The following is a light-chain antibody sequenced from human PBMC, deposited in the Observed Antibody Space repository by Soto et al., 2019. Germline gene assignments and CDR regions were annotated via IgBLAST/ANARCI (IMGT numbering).Light chain of an antibody. CDR3: QQFESVSPLT. Sequence: DIQITHSPSTLSATVGDRVSINCRASQSISAWLAWYQQKPVKAPKLLIYDAYSLESGVPSRFSGRRSGTEFTLTIAGLQPEDFATYYCQQFESVSPLTFGGGTKVDVK. J-gene: IGKJ4*01. V-gene: IGKV1-5*01. CDR1: QSISAW. CDR2: DAY.